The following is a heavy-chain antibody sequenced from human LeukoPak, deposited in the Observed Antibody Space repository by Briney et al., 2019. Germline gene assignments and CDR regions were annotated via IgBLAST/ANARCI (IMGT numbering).Heavy chain of an antibody. CDR3: ARGQYSGSCFDN. CDR1: GGSISSYL. CDR2: IYYSGST. J-gene: IGHJ4*02. Sequence: SETLSLTCTVSGGSISSYLWSWIRQPPGKGLEWIGYIYYSGSTNHNPSLKSRVTILVDTSKNQFSLKVSSVTAADTAVYYCARGQYSGSCFDNWGQGSLVTVSS. D-gene: IGHD1-26*01. V-gene: IGHV4-59*01.